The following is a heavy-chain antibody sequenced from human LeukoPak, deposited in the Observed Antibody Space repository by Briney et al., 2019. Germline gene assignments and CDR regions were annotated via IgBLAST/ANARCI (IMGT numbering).Heavy chain of an antibody. CDR3: ARGSNYVSDYYFDV. J-gene: IGHJ6*03. V-gene: IGHV4-34*01. CDR1: GVSLRGYY. CDR2: VNHEGDS. Sequence: SETLSLTCAVYGVSLRGYYWSWLRQSPEKGLEWIGEVNHEGDSIYSPSLKSRLTLSVDMSKNQFSLNLRSVTAADTAVYFCARGSNYVSDYYFDVWGKGTTVIVSS. D-gene: IGHD4-11*01.